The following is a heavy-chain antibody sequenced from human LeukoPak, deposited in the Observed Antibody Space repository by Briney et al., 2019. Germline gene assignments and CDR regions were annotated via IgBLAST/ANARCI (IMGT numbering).Heavy chain of an antibody. CDR3: ARSARLMKGVVEVTALDY. D-gene: IGHD3-3*01. CDR1: GFTFSDYY. Sequence: GGSLRLSCATSGFTFSDYYMSWIRQAPGKGLEWIAYLSSSGSAFSYADSVKGRFTIARDNAKNSVYLEMNSLGADDTAVYYCARSARLMKGVVEVTALDYWGQGTLVTVSS. V-gene: IGHV3-11*04. CDR2: LSSSGSAF. J-gene: IGHJ4*02.